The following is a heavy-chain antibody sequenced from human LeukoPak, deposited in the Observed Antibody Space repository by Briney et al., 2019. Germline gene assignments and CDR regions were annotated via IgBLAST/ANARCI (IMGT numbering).Heavy chain of an antibody. CDR2: ISSSGSTI. V-gene: IGHV3-48*03. J-gene: IGHJ5*02. D-gene: IGHD6-13*01. CDR1: GFTFSSYE. CDR3: MTVAAAGPNWFDP. Sequence: GGSLRLSCAASGFTFSSYEMNWVRQAPGKGLEWVSYISSSGSTIYYADSVKGRFTISRDNSKNTPYLQMNSLRAEDTAVYYCMTVAAAGPNWFDPWGQGTLVTVSS.